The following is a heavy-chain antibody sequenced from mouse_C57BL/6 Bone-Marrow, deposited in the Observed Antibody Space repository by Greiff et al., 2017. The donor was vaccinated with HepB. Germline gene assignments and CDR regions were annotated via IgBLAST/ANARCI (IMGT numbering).Heavy chain of an antibody. D-gene: IGHD1-1*01. CDR3: ARDGYYGSSRYYFDY. CDR2: ISDGGSYT. CDR1: GFTFSSYA. V-gene: IGHV5-4*01. Sequence: DVKLVESGGGLVKPGGSLKLSCAASGFTFSSYAMSWVRQTPEKRLEWVATISDGGSYTYYPDNVKGRFTISRDNAKNNLYLQMSHLKSEDTAMYYCARDGYYGSSRYYFDYWGQGTTLTVSS. J-gene: IGHJ2*01.